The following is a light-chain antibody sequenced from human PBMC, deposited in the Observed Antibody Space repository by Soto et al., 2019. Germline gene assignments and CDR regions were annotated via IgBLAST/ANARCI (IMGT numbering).Light chain of an antibody. CDR1: QSVSSN. CDR3: QQYGTSPSYT. J-gene: IGKJ2*01. CDR2: GAS. Sequence: EIVMTQSPATLSVSPGERATLSCRASQSVSSNLAWYQQKPGQAPRLHIYGASTRATGIPARFSGSGSGTEFTLTISRLEPEDFAVYYCQQYGTSPSYTFGQGTKLDIK. V-gene: IGKV3-15*01.